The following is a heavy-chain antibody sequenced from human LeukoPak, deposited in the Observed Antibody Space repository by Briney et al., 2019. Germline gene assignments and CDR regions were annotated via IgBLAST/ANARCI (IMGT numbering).Heavy chain of an antibody. D-gene: IGHD3-22*01. V-gene: IGHV3-23*01. CDR1: GFTFSSYA. Sequence: PGGSLRLSCAASGFTFSSYAMSWVRQAPGKGLEWVSAISGSGGSGDSTYYADSVKGRFTISRDNSKNTLYLQMNSLRAEDTAVYYCAKAPWRHSPYSSPDNWGQGTLVTVSS. CDR2: ISGSGGSGDST. J-gene: IGHJ4*02. CDR3: AKAPWRHSPYSSPDN.